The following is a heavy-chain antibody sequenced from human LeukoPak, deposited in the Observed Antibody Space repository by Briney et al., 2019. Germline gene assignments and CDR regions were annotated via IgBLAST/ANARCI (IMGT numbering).Heavy chain of an antibody. CDR1: GYTFIAYY. Sequence: ASVKVSCKASGYTFIAYYLYWVRQAPGRGLEWVGWINPNSGDTDFAQNFQGRVTMTRDTSISTVYMELTSLRSDDTAVYYCARDGGTALDSWGQGTLVTVSS. CDR3: ARDGGTALDS. CDR2: INPNSGDT. D-gene: IGHD2-21*02. J-gene: IGHJ4*02. V-gene: IGHV1-2*02.